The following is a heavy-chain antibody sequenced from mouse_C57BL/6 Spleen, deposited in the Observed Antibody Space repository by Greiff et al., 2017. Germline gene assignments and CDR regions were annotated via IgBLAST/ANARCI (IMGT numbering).Heavy chain of an antibody. CDR3: ARETYYSNLYAMDY. CDR1: GYAFSSSW. Sequence: QVQLQQSGPELVKPGASVKISCKASGYAFSSSWMNWVKQRPGKGLEWIGRIYPGDGDTNYNGKFKGKATLTADKSSSTAYMQLSSLTSEYSAVSFCARETYYSNLYAMDYWGQGTSVTVSS. D-gene: IGHD2-5*01. V-gene: IGHV1-82*01. J-gene: IGHJ4*01. CDR2: IYPGDGDT.